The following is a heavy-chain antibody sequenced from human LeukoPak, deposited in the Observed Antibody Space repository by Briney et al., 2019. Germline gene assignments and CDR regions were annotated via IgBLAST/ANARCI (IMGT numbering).Heavy chain of an antibody. CDR3: ARQTGYSSSWFVFRYFDY. CDR1: GGSISSGVYS. V-gene: IGHV4-30-4*07. Sequence: SETLSLTCAVSGGSISSGVYSWSWIRQPPGKGLEWIGYIYYSGSTTYNPSLKSRLTISLDTSKNQFSLKLRYVTAADTAVYYCARQTGYSSSWFVFRYFDYWGQGTLVTVSS. CDR2: IYYSGST. D-gene: IGHD6-13*01. J-gene: IGHJ4*02.